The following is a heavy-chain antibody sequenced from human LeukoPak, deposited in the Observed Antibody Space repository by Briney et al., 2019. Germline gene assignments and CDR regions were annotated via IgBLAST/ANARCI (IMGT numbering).Heavy chain of an antibody. V-gene: IGHV1-8*02. CDR3: ARAGTDLRYFDWLPHY. D-gene: IGHD3-9*01. Sequence: GASVKVSCKASGYTFTSYGISWVRQAPGQGLEWMGWMNPNSGNTGYAQKFQGRVTMTRNTSISTAYMELSSLRSEDTAVYYCARAGTDLRYFDWLPHYWGQGTLVTVSS. J-gene: IGHJ4*02. CDR2: MNPNSGNT. CDR1: GYTFTSYG.